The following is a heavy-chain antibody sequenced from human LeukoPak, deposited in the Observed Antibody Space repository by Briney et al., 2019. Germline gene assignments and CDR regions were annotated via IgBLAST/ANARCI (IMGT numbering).Heavy chain of an antibody. CDR2: INTDGRTT. Sequence: QPGGSLRLSCAASGFTFRTYWMHWVRQAPGKGLVWVSRINTDGRTTNYADSVKGRFSISRDNSKDTLYLQMNSLRVEDTAVYYCARGRPHGNDYWGQGTLVTVSS. V-gene: IGHV3-74*01. CDR1: GFTFRTYW. D-gene: IGHD4-23*01. J-gene: IGHJ4*02. CDR3: ARGRPHGNDY.